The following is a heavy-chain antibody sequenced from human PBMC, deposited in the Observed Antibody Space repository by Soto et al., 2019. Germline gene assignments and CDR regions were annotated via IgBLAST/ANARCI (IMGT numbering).Heavy chain of an antibody. CDR3: ARGSANYYDSSGYVTTPGDFDY. D-gene: IGHD3-22*01. CDR1: GGTFSSYA. V-gene: IGHV1-69*06. CDR2: IIPIFGTA. Sequence: ASVKVSCKASGGTFSSYAISWVRQAPGQGLEWMGGIIPIFGTANYAQKFQGRVTITADKSTSTAYMELSSLRSEDTAVYYCARGSANYYDSSGYVTTPGDFDYWRQRTLVTVSS. J-gene: IGHJ4*02.